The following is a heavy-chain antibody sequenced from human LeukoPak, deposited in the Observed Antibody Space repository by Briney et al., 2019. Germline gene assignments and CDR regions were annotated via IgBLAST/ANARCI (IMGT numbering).Heavy chain of an antibody. Sequence: SETLSLTCAVYGGSSSGYYWSWIRQPPGKGLEWIGEINHSGSTNYSPSLKSRVTISVDTSKNQFSLKLSSVTAADTAVYYCAREGSDSGYDFVGPWGQGTLVTVSS. CDR1: GGSSSGYY. J-gene: IGHJ4*02. V-gene: IGHV4-34*01. CDR2: INHSGST. D-gene: IGHD5-12*01. CDR3: AREGSDSGYDFVGP.